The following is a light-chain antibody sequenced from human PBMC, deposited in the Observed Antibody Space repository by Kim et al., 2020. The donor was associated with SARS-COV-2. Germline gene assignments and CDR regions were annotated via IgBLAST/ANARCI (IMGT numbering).Light chain of an antibody. Sequence: SYELTQPPSVSVAPGKTARITCWGNNIGSKSVHWYQQKPGQAPVLVIYYDIDRPSGIPERFSGSNSGNTATLTISRVEAGDEADYYCQVWDSSSDHRVFGGGTQLTVL. J-gene: IGLJ3*02. CDR1: NIGSKS. V-gene: IGLV3-21*04. CDR2: YDI. CDR3: QVWDSSSDHRV.